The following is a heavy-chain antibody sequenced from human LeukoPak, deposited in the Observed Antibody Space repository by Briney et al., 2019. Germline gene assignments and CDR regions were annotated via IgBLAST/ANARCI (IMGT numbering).Heavy chain of an antibody. D-gene: IGHD3-22*01. CDR3: AKGSYYDSSGTYYFDY. J-gene: IGHJ4*02. CDR2: ISGSGDNT. V-gene: IGHV3-23*01. Sequence: GGSLRLSCAASGFTFSSYAMSWVRQAPGKGLEWVSAISGSGDNTYYADSVKGRFTISRDNSKNTLYLQMDSLRAEDTALYYCAKGSYYDSSGTYYFDYWGQGTLVTVSS. CDR1: GFTFSSYA.